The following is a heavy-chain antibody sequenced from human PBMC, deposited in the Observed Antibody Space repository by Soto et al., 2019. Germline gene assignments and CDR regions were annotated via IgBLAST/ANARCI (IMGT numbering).Heavy chain of an antibody. D-gene: IGHD1-1*01. Sequence: QVQLVQSGAEVKKPGASVKVSCKVSGHTLTELSMHWVRLAPGKGLEWMGGFDPEDGETISAQKFQSRVTMTEDTSTDSTYLELSRLRSEDTAVYYCAAGGTRWLHSPFDYWGQGTLVTISS. J-gene: IGHJ4*02. CDR1: GHTLTELS. CDR2: FDPEDGET. V-gene: IGHV1-24*01. CDR3: AAGGTRWLHSPFDY.